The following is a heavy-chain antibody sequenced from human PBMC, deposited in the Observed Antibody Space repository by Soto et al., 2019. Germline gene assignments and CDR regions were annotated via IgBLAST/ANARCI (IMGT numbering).Heavy chain of an antibody. V-gene: IGHV4-61*01. D-gene: IGHD3-10*01. J-gene: IGHJ6*02. Sequence: SENLSLTCTVSGGSVSSGSYYWSWIRQPPGKGLEWIGYIYYSGSTNYNPSLKSRVTISVDTSKNQFSLKLSSVTAADTAVYYCAREEVDYFVSGSYYYYYGMDVWCQAITVSVS. CDR2: IYYSGST. CDR1: GGSVSSGSYY. CDR3: AREEVDYFVSGSYYYYYGMDV.